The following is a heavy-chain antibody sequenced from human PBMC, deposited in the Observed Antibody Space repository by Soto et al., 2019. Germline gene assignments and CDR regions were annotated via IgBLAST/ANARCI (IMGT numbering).Heavy chain of an antibody. Sequence: QVQLVQSGAEVKKPGASVKVSCKASGYTFTSYYMHWVRQAPGQGLEWMGIINPSGGSTSYAQKFQGRVTMTRDTSTSTVYMELSSLRSEDTAVYYCARDRRTTYYYDSSGYGSRWFDPWGQGTLVTVSS. CDR3: ARDRRTTYYYDSSGYGSRWFDP. CDR1: GYTFTSYY. V-gene: IGHV1-46*01. CDR2: INPSGGST. J-gene: IGHJ5*02. D-gene: IGHD3-22*01.